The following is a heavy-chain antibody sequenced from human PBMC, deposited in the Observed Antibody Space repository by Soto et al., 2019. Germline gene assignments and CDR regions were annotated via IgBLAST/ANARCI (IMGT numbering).Heavy chain of an antibody. CDR1: GGSISSGGYS. CDR3: AGSTGEGFDS. J-gene: IGHJ4*02. Sequence: QLQLQESGSGLVKPSQTLSLTCAVSGGSISSGGYSWNWIRQPPGKGLEWIGYIYHSGTTYYNPSLKSRVTMSVDRSKNQFSLKLSSVTAADTAVYYCAGSTGEGFDSWGQGTLVTVSS. D-gene: IGHD3-10*01. CDR2: IYHSGTT. V-gene: IGHV4-30-2*01.